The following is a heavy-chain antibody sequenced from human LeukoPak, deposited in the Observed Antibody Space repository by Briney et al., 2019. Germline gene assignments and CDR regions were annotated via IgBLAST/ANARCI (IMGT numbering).Heavy chain of an antibody. CDR2: IRSKAYGGTT. J-gene: IGHJ4*02. CDR1: GFTFGDYA. D-gene: IGHD1-26*01. CDR3: TRALGGWELLSSIHIDY. Sequence: PGRSLRLSCTASGFTFGDYAMSWVRQAPGKGLEWVGLIRSKAYGGTTEYAASVKGRFTISRDDSKSIAYLQMNSLKTEDTAVYYCTRALGGWELLSSIHIDYWGQGTLVTVSS. V-gene: IGHV3-49*04.